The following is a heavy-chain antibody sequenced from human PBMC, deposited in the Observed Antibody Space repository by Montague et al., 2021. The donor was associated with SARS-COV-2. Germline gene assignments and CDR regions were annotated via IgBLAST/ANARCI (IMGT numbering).Heavy chain of an antibody. CDR1: GDSITNHY. CDR3: ARDRFDFGAGRQGTIDF. V-gene: IGHV4-4*07. CDR2: MHFTGKT. Sequence: SETLSLTCSVSGDSITNHYWSWTRQPAGKGLEWIGRMHFTGKTNFSPFFSSRLTMSADTSKNQFSPKLTSVTAADTAIYFCARDRFDFGAGRQGTIDFWGQGTLVTVSS. D-gene: IGHD3-10*01. J-gene: IGHJ4*02.